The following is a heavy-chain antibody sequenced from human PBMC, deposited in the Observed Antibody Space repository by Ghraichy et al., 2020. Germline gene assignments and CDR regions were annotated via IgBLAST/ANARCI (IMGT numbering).Heavy chain of an antibody. Sequence: SETLSLTCTVSGGSISSGGYYWSWIRQHPGKGLEWIGYIYYSGSTYYNPSLKSRVTISVDTSKNQFSLKLSSVTAADTAVYYCASQTYYDFWSGYYGGIPYAFDIWGQGTMVTVSS. V-gene: IGHV4-31*03. J-gene: IGHJ3*02. CDR2: IYYSGST. D-gene: IGHD3-3*01. CDR3: ASQTYYDFWSGYYGGIPYAFDI. CDR1: GGSISSGGYY.